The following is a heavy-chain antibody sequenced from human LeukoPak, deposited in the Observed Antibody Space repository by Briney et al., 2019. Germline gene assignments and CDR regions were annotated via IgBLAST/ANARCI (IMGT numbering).Heavy chain of an antibody. CDR3: AKETGYSSGWTRE. J-gene: IGHJ4*02. D-gene: IGHD6-19*01. CDR2: ISGSGGST. V-gene: IGHV3-23*01. Sequence: GGSLRLSCAASGFTFISYAMSWVRQAPGKGLEWVSGISGSGGSTYYADSVKGRFTISRDNSKNTLYLQMNSLRAEDTAVYYCAKETGYSSGWTREWGQGTLVTVSS. CDR1: GFTFISYA.